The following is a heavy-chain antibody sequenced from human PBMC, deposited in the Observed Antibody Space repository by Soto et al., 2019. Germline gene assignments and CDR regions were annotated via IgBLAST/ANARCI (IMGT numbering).Heavy chain of an antibody. CDR1: GGSISSYY. V-gene: IGHV4-59*01. Sequence: SETLSLTCTVSGGSISSYYWSWIRQTPGKGLEWIGHIYNSGSTNYNPSLKSRITVSVDTSKNQLSLKLTSVTAADTAVYYCARVRYCSAGTCYSWWFVPWCQGTLVTVSS. D-gene: IGHD2-15*01. CDR2: IYNSGST. J-gene: IGHJ5*02. CDR3: ARVRYCSAGTCYSWWFVP.